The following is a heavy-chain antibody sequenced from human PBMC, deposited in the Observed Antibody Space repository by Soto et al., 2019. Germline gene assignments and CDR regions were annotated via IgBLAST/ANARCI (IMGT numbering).Heavy chain of an antibody. Sequence: ASVKVSCKASGYTFTSYAMHWVRQAPGQRLEWMGWINAGNGNTKYSQKIQGRVTITRDTSASTAYMELRSLRSEVTAVYYCARVSRFAALDAFDIWGQGTMVTVSS. V-gene: IGHV1-3*01. CDR1: GYTFTSYA. D-gene: IGHD3-3*01. CDR3: ARVSRFAALDAFDI. CDR2: INAGNGNT. J-gene: IGHJ3*02.